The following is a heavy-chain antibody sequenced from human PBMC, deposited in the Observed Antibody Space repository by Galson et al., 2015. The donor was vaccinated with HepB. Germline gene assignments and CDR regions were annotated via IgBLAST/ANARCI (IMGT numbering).Heavy chain of an antibody. V-gene: IGHV3-66*01. CDR2: IYSGGST. CDR1: GFTFSSNY. CDR3: ASAYCSSTSCYYYYYGMDV. Sequence: SLRLSCAASGFTFSSNYMSWVRQAPGKGLEWVSVIYSGGSTYYADSVKGRFTISRDNSKNTLYLQMNSLRAEDTAVYYCASAYCSSTSCYYYYYGMDVWGQGTTVTVSS. D-gene: IGHD2-2*01. J-gene: IGHJ6*02.